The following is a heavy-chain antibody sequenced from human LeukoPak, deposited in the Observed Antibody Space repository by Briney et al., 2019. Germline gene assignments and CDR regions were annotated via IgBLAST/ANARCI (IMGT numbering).Heavy chain of an antibody. V-gene: IGHV1-24*01. CDR3: ARDRWAYYDFWSGDGNWFDP. Sequence: ASVKVSCKVSGYTLTELSMHWVRQAPGKGLEWMGGFDPEDGETIYAQKFQGRVTMTEDTSTDTAYMELSSLRSEDTAVYYCARDRWAYYDFWSGDGNWFDPWGQGTLVTVSS. J-gene: IGHJ5*02. CDR2: FDPEDGET. D-gene: IGHD3-3*01. CDR1: GYTLTELS.